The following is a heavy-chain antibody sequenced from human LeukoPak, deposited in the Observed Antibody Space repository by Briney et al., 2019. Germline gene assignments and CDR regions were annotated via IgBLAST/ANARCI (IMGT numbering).Heavy chain of an antibody. CDR1: ESSFTSYW. CDR3: ARQRIAAAGADY. CDR2: IYPGDSDT. D-gene: IGHD6-13*01. V-gene: IGHV5-51*01. J-gene: IGHJ4*02. Sequence: GESLQISCQGSESSFTSYWIGWVRQMPGKGLEWMGIIYPGDSDTRYSPSFQGQVTISADKSISTAYLQWSSLKASDTAMYYCARQRIAAAGADYWGQGTLVTVSS.